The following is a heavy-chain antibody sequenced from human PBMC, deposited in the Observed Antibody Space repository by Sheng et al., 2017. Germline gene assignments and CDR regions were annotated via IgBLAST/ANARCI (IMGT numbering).Heavy chain of an antibody. CDR3: ARGKGYYYYMDV. Sequence: QVQLQESGPELVKPSETLSLTCSVSGGPISSYYWSWIRQSPGKGLEWIGYISHIGSTNYNPTLRSRVTISVDTSKNQFSLKLSSVTAADTAVYYCARGKGYYYYMDVWGQGTTVSVSS. CDR1: GGPISSYY. J-gene: IGHJ6*03. V-gene: IGHV4-59*12. CDR2: ISHIGST.